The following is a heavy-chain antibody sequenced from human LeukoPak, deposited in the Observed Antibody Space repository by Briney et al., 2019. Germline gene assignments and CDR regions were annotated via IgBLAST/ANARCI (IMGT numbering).Heavy chain of an antibody. D-gene: IGHD3-10*01. CDR1: GYSFTSYW. CDR3: ARPYGSGNFYNHFDY. Sequence: GESLKISCKGSGYSFTSYWIGWVRQMPGKGLEWMGIIYPGDSDTRYGPSFQGQVTISADKSISTAYLQWSSLKASDTAMYYCARPYGSGNFYNHFDYWGQETLVTVSS. CDR2: IYPGDSDT. V-gene: IGHV5-51*01. J-gene: IGHJ4*02.